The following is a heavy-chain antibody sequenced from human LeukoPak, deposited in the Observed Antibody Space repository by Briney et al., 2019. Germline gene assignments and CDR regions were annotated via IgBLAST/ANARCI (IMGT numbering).Heavy chain of an antibody. CDR2: ISGSGGST. Sequence: GGSLRLSCAASGFTFSSYAMSWVRQAPGKGLEWVSAISGSGGSTYYADSVKGRFTISRDNSKNTLYLQMNSLRAEDTAVYYCAKNIMVRGVMAWDYWGQGTLVTVPS. J-gene: IGHJ4*02. CDR1: GFTFSSYA. V-gene: IGHV3-23*01. CDR3: AKNIMVRGVMAWDY. D-gene: IGHD3-10*01.